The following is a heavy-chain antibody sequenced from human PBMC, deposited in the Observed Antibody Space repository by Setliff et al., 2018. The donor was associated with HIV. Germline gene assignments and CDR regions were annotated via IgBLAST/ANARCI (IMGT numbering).Heavy chain of an antibody. Sequence: SETLSLTCTVSGGSIKSSSYYWGWIRQPPGKGLEWIGSIYHSGSTYYNPSLKSRVTISVDTSKNQFSLKLSSVTAADTAVYYCARDLVAAFDIWGQGTMVTVSS. CDR3: ARDLVAAFDI. D-gene: IGHD2-8*02. CDR2: IYHSGST. V-gene: IGHV4-39*07. CDR1: GGSIKSSSYY. J-gene: IGHJ3*02.